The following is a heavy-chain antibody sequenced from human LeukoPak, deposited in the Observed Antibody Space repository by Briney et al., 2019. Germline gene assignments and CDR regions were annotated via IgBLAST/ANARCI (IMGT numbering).Heavy chain of an antibody. CDR2: INHSGST. Sequence: SETPSLTCAVYGGSFSGYYSSWIRQPPGKGLEWIGEINHSGSTNYNPSLKSRVTISVDTSKNQFSLKLSSVTAADTAVYYCARGYVDTAMSNFDYWGQGTLVTVSS. J-gene: IGHJ4*02. CDR1: GGSFSGYY. CDR3: ARGYVDTAMSNFDY. D-gene: IGHD5-18*01. V-gene: IGHV4-34*01.